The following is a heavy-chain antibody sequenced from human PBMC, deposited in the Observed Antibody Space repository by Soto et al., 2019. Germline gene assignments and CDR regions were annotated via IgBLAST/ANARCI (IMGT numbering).Heavy chain of an antibody. CDR3: ARCHDYGDYLCAY. CDR2: IYYSGST. J-gene: IGHJ4*02. V-gene: IGHV4-59*01. D-gene: IGHD4-17*01. CDR1: GGSISSYY. Sequence: PSETLSLTCTVSGGSISSYYWSWIRQPPGKGLEWIGYIYYSGSTNYNPSLKSRVTISVDTSKNQFSLKLSSVTAADTAVYYCARCHDYGDYLCAYWGQGTLVTVSS.